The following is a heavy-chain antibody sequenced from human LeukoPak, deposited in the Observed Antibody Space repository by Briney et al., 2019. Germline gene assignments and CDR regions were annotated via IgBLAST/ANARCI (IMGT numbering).Heavy chain of an antibody. Sequence: PGGSLRLSCAASGFTFSSYSMNWVRQAPGKGLEWVSSISSSSSYIYYADSVKGRFTISRDNAKNSLYLQMNSLRAEDTAVYYCARDSRYSSKYFDYWGQGTLVTVSS. CDR3: ARDSRYSSKYFDY. CDR1: GFTFSSYS. V-gene: IGHV3-21*01. CDR2: ISSSSSYI. D-gene: IGHD6-13*01. J-gene: IGHJ4*02.